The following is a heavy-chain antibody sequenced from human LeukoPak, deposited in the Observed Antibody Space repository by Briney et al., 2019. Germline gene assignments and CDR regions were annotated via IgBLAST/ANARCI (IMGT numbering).Heavy chain of an antibody. Sequence: GGALRLSCAASGFTFSSDAMGCGRQAPGKGLWWVSAISVSGGSTYYADSVKGRFTISRDNSKNTLYLQMNSLRAEDTAVYYCAKNNFAAIHKASLDYWGQGTLVTVSS. V-gene: IGHV3-23*01. CDR2: ISVSGGST. CDR3: AKNNFAAIHKASLDY. CDR1: GFTFSSDA. D-gene: IGHD2-21*01. J-gene: IGHJ4*02.